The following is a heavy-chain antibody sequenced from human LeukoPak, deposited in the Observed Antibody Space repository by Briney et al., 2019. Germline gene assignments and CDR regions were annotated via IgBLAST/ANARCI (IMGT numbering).Heavy chain of an antibody. D-gene: IGHD6-19*01. CDR3: ARDPTLYSSGWFFDY. CDR2: ISSSGSTI. Sequence: SGGSLRLSCAASGFTFSSYEMNWVRQAPGKGLEWVSYISSSGSTIYYADSVKGRFTISRDNAKNSLYLQMDSLRAEDAAVYYCARDPTLYSSGWFFDYWGQGTLVTVSS. CDR1: GFTFSSYE. J-gene: IGHJ4*02. V-gene: IGHV3-48*03.